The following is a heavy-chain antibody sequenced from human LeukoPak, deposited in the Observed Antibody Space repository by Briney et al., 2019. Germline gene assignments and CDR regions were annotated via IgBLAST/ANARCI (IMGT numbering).Heavy chain of an antibody. CDR3: ARRAIFGVVLNWFDP. D-gene: IGHD3-3*01. V-gene: IGHV4-31*03. CDR2: IYYSGRT. Sequence: QTLSLTCTVSGGSISSGGYYWGWIRQHPGRGLEWIGYIYYSGRTYYNPSLKSRVTISVNTSKNQFSLKLSSVTAADTAVYYCARRAIFGVVLNWFDPWGQGTLVTVSS. CDR1: GGSISSGGYY. J-gene: IGHJ5*02.